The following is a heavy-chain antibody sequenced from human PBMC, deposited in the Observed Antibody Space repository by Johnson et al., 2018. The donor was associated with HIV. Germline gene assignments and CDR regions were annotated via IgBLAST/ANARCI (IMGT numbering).Heavy chain of an antibody. CDR2: ISSSGTTI. Sequence: QVQLVESGGGLVKPGGSLRLSCAASGFSFSYAWMSWIRQAPGKGLEWVSYISSSGTTIYYADSVKGRFTISRDNAKNSLYLQMSSLRAGDTAVYYCARGRASWELYDAFEIWGQGTMVIVSS. CDR1: GFSFSYAW. CDR3: ARGRASWELYDAFEI. J-gene: IGHJ3*02. D-gene: IGHD1-26*01. V-gene: IGHV3-11*04.